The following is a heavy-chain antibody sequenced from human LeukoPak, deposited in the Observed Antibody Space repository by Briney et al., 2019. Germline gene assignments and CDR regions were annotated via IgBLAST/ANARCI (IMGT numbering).Heavy chain of an antibody. CDR3: AKDPHPGIVVVPAAIGA. J-gene: IGHJ4*02. CDR1: GFTFSSYA. V-gene: IGHV3-23*01. Sequence: PGGSLRLSCAASGFTFSSYAMSWVRQAPGKGLEWVSAISGSGGSTYYADSVKGRFTISRDNSKNALYLQMNSLRAEDTAVYYCAKDPHPGIVVVPAAIGAWGQGTLVTVSS. D-gene: IGHD2-2*02. CDR2: ISGSGGST.